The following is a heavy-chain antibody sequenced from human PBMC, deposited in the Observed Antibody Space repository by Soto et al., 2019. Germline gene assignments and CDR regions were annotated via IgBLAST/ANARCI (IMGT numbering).Heavy chain of an antibody. CDR2: ISISSSYI. V-gene: IGHV3-21*01. CDR3: ARGQVRTDILTGHTADY. CDR1: GFTFSSYS. Sequence: EVQLVESGGGLVQPGGSLRLSSAASGFTFSSYSMNWVRQAPGKGLEWVSSISISSSYIYSADSVKGRFTISRANAKTSLYLQMNSLRAEDAAVYYCARGQVRTDILTGHTADYWGQGTLVTVSS. J-gene: IGHJ4*02. D-gene: IGHD3-9*01.